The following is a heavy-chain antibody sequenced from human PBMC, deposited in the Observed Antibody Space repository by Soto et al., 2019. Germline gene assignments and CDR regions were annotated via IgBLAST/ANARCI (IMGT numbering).Heavy chain of an antibody. CDR3: ARGGGRRTGTTAEDEDGAFDI. J-gene: IGHJ3*02. CDR2: INRSGGSA. CDR1: GYTFTFYY. V-gene: IGHV1-46*04. D-gene: IGHD1-7*01. Sequence: LDVSCKGFGYTFTFYYMRWGRQGSGQGLEWMAIINRSGGSASYAQKLQGRVTMPGDTSTSTAYMELSSLRSEDTAVYYCARGGGRRTGTTAEDEDGAFDIWGQGTMVTVSS.